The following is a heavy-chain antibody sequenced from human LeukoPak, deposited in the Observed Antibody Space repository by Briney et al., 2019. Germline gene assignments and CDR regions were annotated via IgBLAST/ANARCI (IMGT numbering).Heavy chain of an antibody. J-gene: IGHJ5*02. CDR1: GGSFSGYY. CDR3: ARGQWEPRFDP. D-gene: IGHD1-26*01. CDR2: INHSGST. V-gene: IGHV4-34*01. Sequence: NPSETLSLTCAVYGGSFSGYYWSWIRQPPGKGLEWIGEINHSGSTNYNPSLKSRVTILVDTSKNQFSLKLSSVTAADTAEYYCARGQWEPRFDPWGQGTLVIVSS.